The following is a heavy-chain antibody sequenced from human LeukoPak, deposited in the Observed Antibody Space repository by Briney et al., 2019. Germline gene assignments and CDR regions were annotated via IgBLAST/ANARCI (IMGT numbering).Heavy chain of an antibody. Sequence: GGSLRLSCAASGFTFSRYWMSWVRQAPGKGLQWVANIKQDGSEKYYEDSVKGRFTISRDNAKNSLYLQMNSLRAEDTAVYYCASTGLEARYSYFDNWGQGTLATVSS. CDR3: ASTGLEARYSYFDN. V-gene: IGHV3-7*05. CDR1: GFTFSRYW. J-gene: IGHJ4*02. CDR2: IKQDGSEK. D-gene: IGHD5-12*01.